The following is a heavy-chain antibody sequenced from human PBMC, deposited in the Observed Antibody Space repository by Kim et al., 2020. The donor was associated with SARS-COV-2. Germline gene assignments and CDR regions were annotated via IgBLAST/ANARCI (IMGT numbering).Heavy chain of an antibody. CDR2: IRSDGSST. CDR1: GVTFSSLW. J-gene: IGHJ6*02. CDR3: VRGNGMEV. Sequence: GGSLRLSCAASGVTFSSLWMHWVRQGPGKGPVWVAGIRSDGSSTAYADSVKGRFTISRDNAKNTLSLQMNSLRAEDTALYYCVRGNGMEVWGEGTTGTGS. V-gene: IGHV3-74*01.